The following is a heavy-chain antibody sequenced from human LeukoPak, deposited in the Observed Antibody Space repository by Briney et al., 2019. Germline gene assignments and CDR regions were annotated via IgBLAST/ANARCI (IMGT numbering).Heavy chain of an antibody. D-gene: IGHD6-6*01. Sequence: ASVKVSCKASGYTFTSYYMHWVRQAPGQGLEWMGIINPSGGSTSYAQKFQGRVTMTRVTSTSTVYMELSSLRSEDTAVYYCARDGPRIAALGEDFDYWGQGTLVAVSS. CDR3: ARDGPRIAALGEDFDY. J-gene: IGHJ4*02. CDR2: INPSGGST. V-gene: IGHV1-46*01. CDR1: GYTFTSYY.